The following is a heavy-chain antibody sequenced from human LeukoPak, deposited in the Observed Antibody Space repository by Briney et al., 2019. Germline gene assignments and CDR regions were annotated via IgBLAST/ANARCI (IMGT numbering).Heavy chain of an antibody. CDR1: GYTFTGYY. D-gene: IGHD4-23*01. CDR3: ARDLLRGGWAY. Sequence: GASVTVSCTASGYTFTGYYMHWVRQAPGQGLEWMGWINPNSGGTNYAQKFQGRVTMTRDTSISTAYMELSRLRSDDTAVYYCARDLLRGGWAYWGQGTLVTVSS. CDR2: INPNSGGT. J-gene: IGHJ4*02. V-gene: IGHV1-2*02.